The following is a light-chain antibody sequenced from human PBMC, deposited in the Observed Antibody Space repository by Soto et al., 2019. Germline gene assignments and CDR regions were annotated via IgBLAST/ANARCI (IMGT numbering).Light chain of an antibody. CDR1: SSDVGSYNL. V-gene: IGLV2-23*02. CDR2: EVS. J-gene: IGLJ1*01. CDR3: CSYAGSLYV. Sequence: QSALTQPASVSGSPGQSITISCTGTSSDVGSYNLVSWYQQHPGKAPKLMIYEVSKRPSGVSNRFSGSKSGNTASLTSSGLQAEDEADYYCCSYAGSLYVFGTGTKVTVL.